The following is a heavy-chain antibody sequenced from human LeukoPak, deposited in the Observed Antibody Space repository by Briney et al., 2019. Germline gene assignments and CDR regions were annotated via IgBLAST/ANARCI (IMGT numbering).Heavy chain of an antibody. CDR2: ISSSSSYI. Sequence: GGSLRLSCAASGFTFSSYSMNWVRQAPGKGLEWVSSISSSSSYIYYADSVKGRFTISRDNAKNSLYLQMNSLRAEDTAVYYCARDLGRYCSSTSCYTKWDAFDIWGQGTMVTVSS. CDR1: GFTFSSYS. CDR3: ARDLGRYCSSTSCYTKWDAFDI. V-gene: IGHV3-21*01. J-gene: IGHJ3*02. D-gene: IGHD2-2*02.